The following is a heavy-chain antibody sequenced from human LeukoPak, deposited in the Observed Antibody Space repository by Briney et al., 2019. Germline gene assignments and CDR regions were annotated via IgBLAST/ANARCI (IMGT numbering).Heavy chain of an antibody. CDR3: ARDGNLSGYSDY. J-gene: IGHJ4*02. CDR1: GFTFSSYA. CDR2: ITASGGNT. D-gene: IGHD3-9*01. V-gene: IGHV3-23*01. Sequence: PGGSLRLSCAASGFTFSSYAMGWVRQAPGKGLEWVSAITASGGNTYYADSVKGRFTISRDNAKNSLYLQMNSLRAEDTAVYYCARDGNLSGYSDYWGQGTLVTVSS.